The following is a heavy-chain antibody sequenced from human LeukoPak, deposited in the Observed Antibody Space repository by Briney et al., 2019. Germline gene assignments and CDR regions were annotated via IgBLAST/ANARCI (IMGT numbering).Heavy chain of an antibody. V-gene: IGHV4-38-2*02. CDR3: ARGGLVVPAASFDY. D-gene: IGHD2-2*01. CDR1: GYSISSGYY. CDR2: IYHSGST. Sequence: PSETLSLTCTVSGYSISSGYYWGWIRQPPGKGLEWIGSIYHSGSTYYSPSLKSRVTISVDTSKNQFSLKLSSVTAADTAVYYCARGGLVVPAASFDYWGQGTLVTVSS. J-gene: IGHJ4*02.